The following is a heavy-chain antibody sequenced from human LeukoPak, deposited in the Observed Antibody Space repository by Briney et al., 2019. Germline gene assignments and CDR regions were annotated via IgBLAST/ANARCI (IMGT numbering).Heavy chain of an antibody. J-gene: IGHJ3*02. D-gene: IGHD3-10*01. CDR2: IYYSGTT. Sequence: PSETLSLTCTVSNSSIISYYWSWIGQPPGKGLEWIGYIYYSGTTNYNPSLKSRVTMSVDTSKNQFSLKLSSVTAADTAVYYCARIRVNAFDIWGQGTMVTVSS. V-gene: IGHV4-59*01. CDR1: NSSIISYY. CDR3: ARIRVNAFDI.